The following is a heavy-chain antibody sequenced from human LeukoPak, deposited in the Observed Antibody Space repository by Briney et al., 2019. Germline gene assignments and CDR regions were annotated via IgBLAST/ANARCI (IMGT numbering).Heavy chain of an antibody. CDR3: AARDNGNDLLSYHAMDV. CDR1: GGSFRRYA. D-gene: IGHD1-1*01. J-gene: IGHJ6*04. CDR2: IMPVLDTG. Sequence: SVKVSCKASGGSFRRYAFAWVRQAPGQGLGWVGGIMPVLDTGSYAQGFQGRVTITADRSTSTAYMELRSLRPEDTALYYCAARDNGNDLLSYHAMDVWGNGTPVTVSS. V-gene: IGHV1-69*06.